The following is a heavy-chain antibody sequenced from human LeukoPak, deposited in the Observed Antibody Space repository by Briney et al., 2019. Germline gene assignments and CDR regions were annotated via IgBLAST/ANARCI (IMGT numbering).Heavy chain of an antibody. Sequence: SETLSLTCTVSGGSISSYYWSWIRQPAGKGLGWIGRIYTSGSTNYNPSLKSRVTMSVDTSKNQFSLKLSSVTAADTAVYYCARENQAYCGGDCYSYYFDYWGQGTLVTVSS. CDR2: IYTSGST. J-gene: IGHJ4*02. V-gene: IGHV4-4*07. CDR1: GGSISSYY. CDR3: ARENQAYCGGDCYSYYFDY. D-gene: IGHD2-21*02.